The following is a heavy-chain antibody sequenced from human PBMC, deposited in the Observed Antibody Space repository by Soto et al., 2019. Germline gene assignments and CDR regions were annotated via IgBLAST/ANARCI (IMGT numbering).Heavy chain of an antibody. D-gene: IGHD1-26*01. CDR3: VRGGNPYHYATSGPGTFDK. CDR1: GDSVSSGDSY. CDR2: TSFSGYT. V-gene: IGHV4-30-4*01. Sequence: QVQLQESGPGLVKPSQTLSLTCSVSGDSVSSGDSYWSWIRQPPGKALEWIGYTSFSGYTSYSPSIKSRVTISVDMSKSQFYMRLTSVTDADTAVYYCVRGGNPYHYATSGPGTFDKWGQGTLVSVSS. J-gene: IGHJ4*02.